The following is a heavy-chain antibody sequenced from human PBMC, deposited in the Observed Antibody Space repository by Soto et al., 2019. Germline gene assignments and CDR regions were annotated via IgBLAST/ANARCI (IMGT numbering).Heavy chain of an antibody. Sequence: ASVKVSCKASGGTFSSYAISWVRQAPGQGLEWMGGIIPIFGRANYAQKFQGRVTITADESTSTAYMELSSLRSEDTAVYYCATSTRSYYYDSSGSTPDYWGQGTLVTVSS. J-gene: IGHJ4*02. D-gene: IGHD3-22*01. CDR1: GGTFSSYA. CDR2: IIPIFGRA. CDR3: ATSTRSYYYDSSGSTPDY. V-gene: IGHV1-69*13.